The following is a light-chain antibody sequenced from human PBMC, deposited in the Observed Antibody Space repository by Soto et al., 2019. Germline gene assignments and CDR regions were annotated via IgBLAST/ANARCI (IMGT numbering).Light chain of an antibody. J-gene: IGLJ2*01. Sequence: QSVLTQPPSASGSPGQSVTITCSGTSSDVGEENYVSWYQQHPGKVPKLILYEVSKRPSGVPDRFSGSRSGNTASLTVSGLQAEDEADYYSSSFAGSPVVFGGGTKLTVL. CDR1: SSDVGEENY. CDR3: SSFAGSPVV. CDR2: EVS. V-gene: IGLV2-8*01.